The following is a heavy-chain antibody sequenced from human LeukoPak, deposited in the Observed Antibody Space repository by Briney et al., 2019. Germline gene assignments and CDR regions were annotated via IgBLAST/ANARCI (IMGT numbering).Heavy chain of an antibody. J-gene: IGHJ4*02. D-gene: IGHD1-1*01. V-gene: IGHV3-30-3*01. Sequence: GGSLRLSCAASGFTFSSYAIHWVRQGPGKGLEWVAVISFDGNNKYYADSVKGRFTISRDNSKNTLYLQMNSLGADDTAVYYCAKGNWRYFDYWGQGTLVTVSS. CDR3: AKGNWRYFDY. CDR1: GFTFSSYA. CDR2: ISFDGNNK.